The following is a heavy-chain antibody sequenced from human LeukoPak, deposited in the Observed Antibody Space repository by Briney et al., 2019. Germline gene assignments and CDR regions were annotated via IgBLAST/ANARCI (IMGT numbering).Heavy chain of an antibody. Sequence: GASVKVSCKASGYTFTSYGISWVRQAPGQGLEWMGWISAYNGNANYAQKLQGRVTMTTDTSTSTAYMELSSLRSEDTAVYYCARDHYGSGGYYYMDVWGKGTTVTVSS. CDR3: ARDHYGSGGYYYMDV. D-gene: IGHD3-10*01. CDR2: ISAYNGNA. CDR1: GYTFTSYG. V-gene: IGHV1-18*01. J-gene: IGHJ6*03.